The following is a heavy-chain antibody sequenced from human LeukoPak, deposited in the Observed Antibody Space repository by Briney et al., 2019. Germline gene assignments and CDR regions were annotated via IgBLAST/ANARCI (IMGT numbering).Heavy chain of an antibody. Sequence: ASVKVSCKASGGTFSSYAISWVRQAPGQGLEWMGWMNPNSGNTGYALKFQGRVTMTRNTSINTAYMELNSLRSEDTAVYYCARARSYRHQLNALSYWFDPWGQGTLVTVSS. V-gene: IGHV1-8*02. CDR3: ARARSYRHQLNALSYWFDP. J-gene: IGHJ5*02. CDR2: MNPNSGNT. CDR1: GGTFSSYA. D-gene: IGHD5-24*01.